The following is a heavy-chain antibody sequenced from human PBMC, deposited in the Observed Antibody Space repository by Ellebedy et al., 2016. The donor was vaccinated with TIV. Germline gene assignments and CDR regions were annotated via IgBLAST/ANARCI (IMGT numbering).Heavy chain of an antibody. CDR2: ISGSGGST. Sequence: GGSLRLXCAASGFTFSSYAMSWVRQAPGKGLEWVSAISGSGGSTYYADSVKGRFTISRDNAKDTLYLQMNSLRVEDTAVYYCARDSGSYPFDYWGQGTLVTVSS. V-gene: IGHV3-23*01. CDR1: GFTFSSYA. J-gene: IGHJ4*02. CDR3: ARDSGSYPFDY. D-gene: IGHD1-26*01.